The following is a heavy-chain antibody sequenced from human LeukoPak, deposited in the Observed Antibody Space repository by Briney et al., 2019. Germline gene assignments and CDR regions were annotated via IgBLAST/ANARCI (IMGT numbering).Heavy chain of an antibody. V-gene: IGHV4-59*01. Sequence: SETLSLTCTVSGGSLSSYYWSWSRQPPGEGLEWIGYISNSGSTKYNPSLKSRVTISVDTSKNQLSLKVSSVTTADTAVYHCVRLQPNTGEWAFDIWGQGTMVSVSS. CDR1: GGSLSSYY. CDR3: VRLQPNTGEWAFDI. CDR2: ISNSGST. J-gene: IGHJ3*02. D-gene: IGHD1-1*01.